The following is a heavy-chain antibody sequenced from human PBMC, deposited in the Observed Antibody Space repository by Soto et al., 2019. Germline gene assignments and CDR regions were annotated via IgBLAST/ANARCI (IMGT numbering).Heavy chain of an antibody. CDR1: GFTFSDYY. V-gene: IGHV3-11*01. Sequence: PGGSLRLSCAASGFTFSDYYMSCIRQAPGKGLEWVSYISSSGSTIYYADSVKGRFTISRDNAKNSLYLQMNSLRAEDTAVYYCAREGYYYDSSGYSRGHYFDYWGQGTLVTVSS. CDR2: ISSSGSTI. J-gene: IGHJ4*02. D-gene: IGHD3-22*01. CDR3: AREGYYYDSSGYSRGHYFDY.